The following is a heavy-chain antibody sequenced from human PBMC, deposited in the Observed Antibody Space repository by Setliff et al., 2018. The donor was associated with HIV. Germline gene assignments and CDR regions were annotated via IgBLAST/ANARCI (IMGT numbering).Heavy chain of an antibody. J-gene: IGHJ4*02. CDR1: GFTFSKYA. CDR3: ATLRVDYFDY. V-gene: IGHV3-23*01. D-gene: IGHD3-3*01. Sequence: GGSLRLSCAGSGFTFSKYAMGWVRQAPGKGLEWVSSISGSGDDTYYTNSVKGRFTISRDNSRNTLFLQMDSLRAEDTAIYYCATLRVDYFDYWGQGTLVTVSS. CDR2: ISGSGDDT.